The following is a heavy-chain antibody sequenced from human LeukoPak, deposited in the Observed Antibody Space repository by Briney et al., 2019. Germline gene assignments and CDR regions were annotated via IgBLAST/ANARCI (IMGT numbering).Heavy chain of an antibody. Sequence: SETLSLTCSVSGVSISNSYWAWIRQSPGKGLEWIGSIFATGSTIYYSPSLKSRVTISVDASKMQSYLQLRSVTAADTAVYYCARHFPNVFGGLAARHFVYYFDYWGQGTLVTVSS. CDR1: GVSISNSY. D-gene: IGHD6-25*01. CDR3: ARHFPNVFGGLAARHFVYYFDY. V-gene: IGHV4-4*09. J-gene: IGHJ4*02. CDR2: IFATGST.